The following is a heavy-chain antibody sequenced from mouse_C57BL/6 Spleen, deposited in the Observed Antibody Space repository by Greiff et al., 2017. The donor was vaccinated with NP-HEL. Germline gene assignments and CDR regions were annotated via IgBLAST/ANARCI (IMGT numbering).Heavy chain of an antibody. CDR3: ARPPYWAY. Sequence: EVQLVESGGGLVKPGGSLKLSCAASGFTFSDYGMHWVRQAPEKGLEWVAYISSGSSTIYYADTVKGRFTISRDNAKNTLFLQMTSLRSEDTAMYYCARPPYWAYWGKGTLVTVSA. D-gene: IGHD1-1*01. CDR1: GFTFSDYG. J-gene: IGHJ3*01. V-gene: IGHV5-17*01. CDR2: ISSGSSTI.